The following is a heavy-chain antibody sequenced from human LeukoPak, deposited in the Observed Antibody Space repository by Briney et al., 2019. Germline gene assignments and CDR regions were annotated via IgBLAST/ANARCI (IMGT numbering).Heavy chain of an antibody. CDR2: ISSSSSYI. CDR3: ARGYCSGGSCYSADLIDY. J-gene: IGHJ4*02. Sequence: GGSLRLSCAASGFTVSNNYMNWVRQAPGKGLEWVSSISSSSSYIYYADSVKGRLTISRDNAKNSLYLQMNSLRAEDTAVYYCARGYCSGGSCYSADLIDYWGQGTLVTVSS. CDR1: GFTVSNNY. D-gene: IGHD2-15*01. V-gene: IGHV3-21*01.